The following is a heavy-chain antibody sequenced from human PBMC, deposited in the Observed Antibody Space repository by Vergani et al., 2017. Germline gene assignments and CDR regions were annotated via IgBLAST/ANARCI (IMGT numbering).Heavy chain of an antibody. CDR1: GFTFSSYA. J-gene: IGHJ5*02. D-gene: IGHD3-10*01. V-gene: IGHV3-23*01. Sequence: EVQLLESGGGLVQPGGSLRLSCAASGFTFSSYAMSWVRQAPGKGLEWVSGISGSGGSTYYADSVKGRFTISRDNSKNTLYLQMNSLRAEDTAVYYCAKFRSYYGSGSYYNWFDPWGQGTLVTVSS. CDR2: ISGSGGST. CDR3: AKFRSYYGSGSYYNWFDP.